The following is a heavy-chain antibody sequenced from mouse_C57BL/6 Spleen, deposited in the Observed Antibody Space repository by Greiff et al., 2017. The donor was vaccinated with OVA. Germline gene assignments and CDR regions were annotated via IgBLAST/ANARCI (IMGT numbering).Heavy chain of an antibody. CDR2: IDPETGGT. V-gene: IGHV1-15*01. D-gene: IGHD2-5*01. CDR1: GYTFTDYE. J-gene: IGHJ4*01. Sequence: QVQLQQSGAELVRPGASVTLSCKASGYTFTDYEMHWVKQTPVHGLEWIGAIDPETGGTAYTQKFKGKAILTADKSSSTAYMELRSLTSEDSAVYYCTRHYSNYAAMDYWGQGTSVTVSS. CDR3: TRHYSNYAAMDY.